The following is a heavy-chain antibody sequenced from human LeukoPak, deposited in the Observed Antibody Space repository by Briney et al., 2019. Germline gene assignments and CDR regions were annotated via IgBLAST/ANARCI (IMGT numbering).Heavy chain of an antibody. Sequence: GGSLRLSCSASGFTFSSYWVTWVRQAPGKGLEWVANVKQDGSEKNYVDSVRGRFTISRDNAKNSLYLQMNSLRVDDTAVYYCARGHRAWSYWGQGTLVTVSS. CDR3: ARGHRAWSY. CDR2: VKQDGSEK. V-gene: IGHV3-7*01. CDR1: GFTFSSYW. D-gene: IGHD3-3*01. J-gene: IGHJ4*02.